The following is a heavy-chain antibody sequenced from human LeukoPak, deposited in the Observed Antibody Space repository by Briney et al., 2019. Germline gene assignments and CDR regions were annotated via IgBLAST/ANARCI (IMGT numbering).Heavy chain of an antibody. Sequence: SETLSLTCTVSGGSVSSGSYYWSWIRQPPGKGLEWIGYIYYSGSTNYNPSLKSRVTISVDTSKNQFSLKLSSVTAADTAVYYCARDRRYCSSTSCSNFDYWGQGTLVTVSS. CDR1: GGSVSSGSYY. J-gene: IGHJ4*02. CDR3: ARDRRYCSSTSCSNFDY. D-gene: IGHD2-2*01. CDR2: IYYSGST. V-gene: IGHV4-61*01.